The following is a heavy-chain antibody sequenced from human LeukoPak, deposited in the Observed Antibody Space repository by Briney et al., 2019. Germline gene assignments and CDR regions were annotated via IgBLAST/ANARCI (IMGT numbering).Heavy chain of an antibody. J-gene: IGHJ4*02. D-gene: IGHD3-10*01. CDR1: GFTFDDNA. CDR3: AKSRNYGSGGYLSH. CDR2: ITGDGSST. Sequence: GGSLRLSCAASGFTFDDNAVHWVRQPPGKGLEWASLITGDGSSTYHADSVRGRFSISRDNNKNSLYLQMNGLRTEDTALYFCAKSRNYGSGGYLSHWGPGTVVTASS. V-gene: IGHV3-43*02.